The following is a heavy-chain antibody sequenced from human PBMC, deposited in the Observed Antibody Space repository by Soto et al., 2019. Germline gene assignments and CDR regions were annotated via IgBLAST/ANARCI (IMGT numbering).Heavy chain of an antibody. J-gene: IGHJ3*02. CDR2: IWYDGSNK. Sequence: QVQLVESGGGVVQPGRSLRLSCAASGFTFSSYGMHWVRQAPGKGLEWVAVIWYDGSNKYYADSVKGRITISRDNSKNTLYLQMNSVRAEDAVVYYCSRSREGMGGAFDIWGQGTMVTVSS. CDR3: SRSREGMGGAFDI. D-gene: IGHD2-15*01. CDR1: GFTFSSYG. V-gene: IGHV3-33*01.